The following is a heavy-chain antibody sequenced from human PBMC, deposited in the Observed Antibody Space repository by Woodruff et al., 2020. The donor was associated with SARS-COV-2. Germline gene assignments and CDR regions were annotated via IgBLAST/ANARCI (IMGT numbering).Heavy chain of an antibody. Sequence: GLEWVSAISGSGGSTYYADSVKGRFTISRDNSKNTLYLQMNSLRAEDTAVYYCAKAPYDSSGYYGYYYYYMDVWGKGTTV. V-gene: IGHV3-23*01. CDR2: ISGSGGST. CDR3: AKAPYDSSGYYGYYYYYMDV. D-gene: IGHD3-22*01. J-gene: IGHJ6*03.